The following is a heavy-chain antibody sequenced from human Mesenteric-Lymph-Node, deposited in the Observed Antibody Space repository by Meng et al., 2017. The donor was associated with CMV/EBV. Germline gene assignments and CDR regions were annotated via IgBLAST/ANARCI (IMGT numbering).Heavy chain of an antibody. CDR3: ARLKRDQLPHGGIMYFYYGMDV. Sequence: GESLKISCAASGFTFSDYYMSWIRQAPGKGLECVSYISSTGSTKNYADSVKGRFTISRDNAKSSLYLQMYSLRAEDTAVFYCARLKRDQLPHGGIMYFYYGMDVWGQGTTVTVSS. J-gene: IGHJ6*02. D-gene: IGHD2-2*01. CDR2: ISSTGSTK. CDR1: GFTFSDYY. V-gene: IGHV3-11*04.